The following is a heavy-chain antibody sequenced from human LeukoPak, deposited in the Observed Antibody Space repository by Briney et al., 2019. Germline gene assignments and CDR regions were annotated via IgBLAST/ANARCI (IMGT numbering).Heavy chain of an antibody. CDR3: ARNLAYYDFWSGYYWFDP. J-gene: IGHJ5*02. Sequence: PSETQSLTCAVYGGSFSGYYWSWIRQPPGKGLEWSGEINHSGSTNYNPSLKSRVTISVDTSNNQFSLKLSSVTAADTAVYYCARNLAYYDFWSGYYWFDPWGQGTLVTVSS. CDR2: INHSGST. CDR1: GGSFSGYY. D-gene: IGHD3-3*01. V-gene: IGHV4-34*01.